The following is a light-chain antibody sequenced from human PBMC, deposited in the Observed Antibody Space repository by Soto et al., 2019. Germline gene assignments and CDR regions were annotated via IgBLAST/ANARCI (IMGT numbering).Light chain of an antibody. Sequence: EIVLTQSPGTLSLSPGERATLSCRASQSVSSSSLAWYQQKPGQAPRLRIYAASSRATGFPDRFSGSGSGTDFTLTISRLEPEYFAVYYCQHYGSSPMYTFGKGTKLEIK. CDR3: QHYGSSPMYT. V-gene: IGKV3-20*01. CDR1: QSVSSSS. CDR2: AAS. J-gene: IGKJ2*01.